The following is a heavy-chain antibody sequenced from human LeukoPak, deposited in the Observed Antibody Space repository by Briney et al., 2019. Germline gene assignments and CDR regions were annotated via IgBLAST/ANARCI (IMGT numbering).Heavy chain of an antibody. CDR2: IKQDGSEK. D-gene: IGHD1-26*01. CDR1: GFTFSTYW. CDR3: VRRTSGSYYSD. J-gene: IGHJ4*02. Sequence: PGGSLRLSCAASGFTFSTYWMSWVRQAPGKGLEWVANIKQDGSEKYYVDSVKGRFTISRDNAENSLYLQMNSLRVEDTALYYCVRRTSGSYYSDWGQGTLVTVSS. V-gene: IGHV3-7*04.